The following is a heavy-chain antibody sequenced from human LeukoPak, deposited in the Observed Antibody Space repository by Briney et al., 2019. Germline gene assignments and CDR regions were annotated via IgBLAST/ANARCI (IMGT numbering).Heavy chain of an antibody. V-gene: IGHV3-23*01. CDR2: ISGSGGGT. D-gene: IGHD3-22*01. CDR3: AETDSSGYYLGY. Sequence: GGSLRLSCAASGFTFSSYALSWVRQAPGKGLEWVSAISGSGGGTYYADSVKGRFTISRDNSKNTLYLQMNSLRAEDTAVYYCAETDSSGYYLGYWGQGTLVTVSS. CDR1: GFTFSSYA. J-gene: IGHJ4*02.